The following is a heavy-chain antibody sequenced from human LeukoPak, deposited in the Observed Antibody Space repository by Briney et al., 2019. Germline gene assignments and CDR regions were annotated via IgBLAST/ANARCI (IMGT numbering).Heavy chain of an antibody. D-gene: IGHD6-13*01. V-gene: IGHV7-4-1*02. Sequence: ASVKVSCNASGYTFTSYAMNWVRQAPGQGLEWMGWINTNTGNPTYAQGFTGRFVFSLDTSVSTAYLQISGLKAEDTAVYYCARDVSSSWYVVDYYYYGMDVWGQGTTVTVSS. CDR1: GYTFTSYA. CDR2: INTNTGNP. J-gene: IGHJ6*02. CDR3: ARDVSSSWYVVDYYYYGMDV.